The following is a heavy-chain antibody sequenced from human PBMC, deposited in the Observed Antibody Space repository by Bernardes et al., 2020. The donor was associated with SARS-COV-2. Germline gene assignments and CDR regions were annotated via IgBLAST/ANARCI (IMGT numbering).Heavy chain of an antibody. CDR1: GFTFSSYA. J-gene: IGHJ4*02. Sequence: GGSLRLSCAASGFTFSSYAMSWVRQAPGKGLEWVSAISGSGGSTYYADPVKGRFTISRDNSKNTLYLQMNSLRAEDTAVYYCAKDRDGDYGIFDYWGQGTLVTVSS. V-gene: IGHV3-23*01. CDR3: AKDRDGDYGIFDY. D-gene: IGHD4-17*01. CDR2: ISGSGGST.